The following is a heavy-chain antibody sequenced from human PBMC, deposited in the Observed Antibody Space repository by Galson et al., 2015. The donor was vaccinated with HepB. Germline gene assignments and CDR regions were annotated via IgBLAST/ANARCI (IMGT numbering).Heavy chain of an antibody. J-gene: IGHJ4*02. CDR2: IIPIFGIA. D-gene: IGHD3-10*01. Sequence: SVKVSCKASGGTFSSYAISWVRQAPGQGLEWMGGIIPIFGIANYAQKFQGRVTITADESTSTAYMELSSLRSEDTAVYYCARQYYYGSGSYSPIGYWGQGTLVTVSS. V-gene: IGHV1-69*13. CDR3: ARQYYYGSGSYSPIGY. CDR1: GGTFSSYA.